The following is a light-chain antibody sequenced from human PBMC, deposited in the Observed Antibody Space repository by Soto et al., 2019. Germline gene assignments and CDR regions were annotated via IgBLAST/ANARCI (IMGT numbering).Light chain of an antibody. CDR1: QDISNY. V-gene: IGKV1-33*01. Sequence: DIQMTQSPSSLSASVGDRVTITCQASQDISNYLNWYQQKPGKAPKLLIYDASNLETGVPSRFSGSGSGTDFTFTISSLRPEDIATYYCQQYDNLLSWTFGHGTKVEIK. CDR3: QQYDNLLSWT. J-gene: IGKJ1*01. CDR2: DAS.